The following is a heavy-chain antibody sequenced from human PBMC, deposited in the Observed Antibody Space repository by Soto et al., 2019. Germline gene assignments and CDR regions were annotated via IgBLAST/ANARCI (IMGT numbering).Heavy chain of an antibody. CDR1: GFIFSDYA. D-gene: IGHD6-13*01. J-gene: IGHJ4*02. Sequence: QVQLVESGGGVVQPGRSLRLSCAASGFIFSDYAMHWVRQAPGKGLEWVAVISYGGHNKYYADSVRGRFAISRDNLKNTLDLQMNSLNPEDTAMYHCAKARHSTSWYGLEADFWGQGTLVTVSS. CDR3: AKARHSTSWYGLEADF. CDR2: ISYGGHNK. V-gene: IGHV3-30*09.